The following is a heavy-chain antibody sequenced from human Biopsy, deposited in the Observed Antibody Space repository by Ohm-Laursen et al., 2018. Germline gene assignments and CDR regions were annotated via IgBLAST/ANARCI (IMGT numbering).Heavy chain of an antibody. CDR2: VYYCGST. D-gene: IGHD3-3*01. J-gene: IGHJ4*02. CDR3: ARHSLDDFWSGAHYYFDY. V-gene: IGHV4-39*01. Sequence: GTLSLTCTVSGGSISSETNYWGWLRQPPGKGPEWIGHVYYCGSTFYNSSLESRVTVSVDTSKNQFHLRLTSMSASDTAVYYCARHSLDDFWSGAHYYFDYWGLGTLVTVSS. CDR1: GGSISSETNY.